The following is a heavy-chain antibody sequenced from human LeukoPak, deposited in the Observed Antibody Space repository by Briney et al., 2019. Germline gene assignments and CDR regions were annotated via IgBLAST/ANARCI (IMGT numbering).Heavy chain of an antibody. Sequence: GGSLRLSCAASGFTFSTYAMHWVRQAPGKGLEWVAIISHDGTSKYYAGSVNGRFTISRDNSKNTLYLQMNSLSAEDTAVYNCAREVGATDYWGQGTLVTVSS. J-gene: IGHJ4*02. CDR3: AREVGATDY. D-gene: IGHD1-26*01. V-gene: IGHV3-30-3*01. CDR2: ISHDGTSK. CDR1: GFTFSTYA.